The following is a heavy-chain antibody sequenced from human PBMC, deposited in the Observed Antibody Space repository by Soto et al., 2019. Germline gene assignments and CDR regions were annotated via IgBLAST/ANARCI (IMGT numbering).Heavy chain of an antibody. V-gene: IGHV3-7*01. CDR2: IQPDGSGK. D-gene: IGHD3-9*01. Sequence: PGGSLRLSCVASGFTFTSDWMSWVRQAPGKGLEWVANIQPDGSGKFYVDSVKGRFTISRDNAKNSLYLQMNSLRAEDTAVYYCARTIHLWGQGTPVTVSS. CDR1: GFTFTSDW. CDR3: ARTIHL. J-gene: IGHJ5*02.